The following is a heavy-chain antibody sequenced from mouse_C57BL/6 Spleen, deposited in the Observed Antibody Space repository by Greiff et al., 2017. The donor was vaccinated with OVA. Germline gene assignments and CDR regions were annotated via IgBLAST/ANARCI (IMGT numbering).Heavy chain of an antibody. CDR1: GFTFSDAW. CDR3: TLRSYHYYAMDY. CDR2: IRNKANNHAT. V-gene: IGHV6-6*01. Sequence: EVKLVESGGGLVQPGGSMKLSCAASGFTFSDAWMDWVRQSPEKGLEWVAEIRNKANNHATYYAESVKGRFTISRDDSKSSVYLQMNSLRAEDTGIYYCTLRSYHYYAMDYWGQGTSVTVSS. D-gene: IGHD1-1*01. J-gene: IGHJ4*01.